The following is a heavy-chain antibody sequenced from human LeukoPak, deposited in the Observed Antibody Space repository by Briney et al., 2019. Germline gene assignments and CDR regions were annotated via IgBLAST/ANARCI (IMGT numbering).Heavy chain of an antibody. J-gene: IGHJ4*02. CDR1: GFTFSSYG. CDR2: ISYDGSNK. V-gene: IGHV3-30*18. D-gene: IGHD5-24*01. CDR3: AKGSSIRDGYNYVYFDY. Sequence: GGSLRLSCAASGFTFSSYGMHWVRQAPGKGLEWVAVISYDGSNKYYADSVKGRFTISRDSSKNTLYLQMNSLRAEDTAVYYCAKGSSIRDGYNYVYFDYWGQGTLVTVSS.